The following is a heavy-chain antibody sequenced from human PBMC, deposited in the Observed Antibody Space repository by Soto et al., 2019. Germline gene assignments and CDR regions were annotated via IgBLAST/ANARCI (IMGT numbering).Heavy chain of an antibody. CDR2: IYYRGGT. CDR1: GGSISGYY. V-gene: IGHV4-59*08. D-gene: IGHD4-4*01. CDR3: ARTNSNYAYYYYYMDV. J-gene: IGHJ6*03. Sequence: SETLSLTCSVSGGSISGYYWSWIRQPPGKGLEWIGYIYYRGGTDYNPSLKSRVTISVDMSKNQFSLKLSSVTAADTAVYYCARTNSNYAYYYYYMDVWGKGTTVTVSS.